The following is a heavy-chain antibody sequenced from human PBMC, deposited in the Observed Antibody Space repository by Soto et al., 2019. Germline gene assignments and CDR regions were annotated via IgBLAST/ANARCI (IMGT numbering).Heavy chain of an antibody. D-gene: IGHD3-22*01. CDR2: ISYDGSNK. CDR1: GFTVSSYA. CDR3: ATMTFNYYDSSGYPDDAFDI. J-gene: IGHJ3*02. Sequence: HPGGSLRLSCAASGFTVSSYAMHWVRQAPGKGLEWVAVISYDGSNKYYADSVKGRFTISRDNSKNTLYLQMNSLRAEDTAVYYCATMTFNYYDSSGYPDDAFDIWGQGTMVTVSS. V-gene: IGHV3-30-3*01.